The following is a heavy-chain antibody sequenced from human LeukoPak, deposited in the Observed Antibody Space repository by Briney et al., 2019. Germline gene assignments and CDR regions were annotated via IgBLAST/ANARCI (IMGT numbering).Heavy chain of an antibody. V-gene: IGHV4-30-2*01. D-gene: IGHD1-26*01. J-gene: IGHJ6*03. CDR3: ASGIGYYMDV. CDR1: GGSISSGGYY. Sequence: PSETLSLTCTVSGGSISSGGYYWSWIRQPPGKGLEWIGYIYHSGSTYYNPSLKSRVTISVDRSKNQFSLKLSSVTAADTAVYYCASGIGYYMDVWGKGTTVTVSS. CDR2: IYHSGST.